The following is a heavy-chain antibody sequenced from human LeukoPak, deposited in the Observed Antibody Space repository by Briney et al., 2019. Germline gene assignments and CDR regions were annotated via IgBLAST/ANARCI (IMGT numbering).Heavy chain of an antibody. Sequence: SETLSLTCTVSGGSISSHYWSWIRQPPGKGLEWIGYIYYSGSTNYNPSLKSRVTISVGTSKNQFSLKLSSVTAADTAVYYCAKTSRGYSYVDYWGQGTLVTVSS. D-gene: IGHD5-18*01. CDR1: GGSISSHY. CDR2: IYYSGST. V-gene: IGHV4-59*11. J-gene: IGHJ4*02. CDR3: AKTSRGYSYVDY.